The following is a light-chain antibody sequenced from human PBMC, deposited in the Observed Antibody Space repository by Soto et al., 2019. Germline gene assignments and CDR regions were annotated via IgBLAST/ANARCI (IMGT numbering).Light chain of an antibody. Sequence: DIQMTQSPSTLSASVGDRVTIPCRASQSISSRLAWYQQKPGKAPKLLIYEASSLESGVPSRFSGSGSGTEFTLTISSLQPDEAATYYCQQYNSYWTFGQGTKVEIK. V-gene: IGKV1-5*03. J-gene: IGKJ1*01. CDR1: QSISSR. CDR3: QQYNSYWT. CDR2: EAS.